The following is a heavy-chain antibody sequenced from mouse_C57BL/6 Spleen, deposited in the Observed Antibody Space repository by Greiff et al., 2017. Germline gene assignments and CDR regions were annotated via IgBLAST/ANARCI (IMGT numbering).Heavy chain of an antibody. J-gene: IGHJ1*03. CDR1: GYTFTSYW. V-gene: IGHV1-69*01. CDR3: ARRGGYYPCWYFDV. Sequence: QVQLQQPGAELVMPGASVKLSCTASGYTFTSYWMHWVKQRPGQGLEWIGEIDPSDSYTNYNQKFKGKSTLTVDKSSSTAYMQLSSLTSEDSAVYYCARRGGYYPCWYFDVWGTGTTVTVSS. D-gene: IGHD2-3*01. CDR2: IDPSDSYT.